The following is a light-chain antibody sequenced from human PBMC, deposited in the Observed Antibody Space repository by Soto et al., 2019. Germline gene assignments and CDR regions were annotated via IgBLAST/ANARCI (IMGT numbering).Light chain of an antibody. CDR2: GAS. Sequence: EIVLTQSPGTLSLSPGERATLSCRASQSVSSSYLAWYQRKPGQAPRLLIYGASSRATGIPDRFSGSGSGKDFTLTIIRLDHADFAGYYCQQYGSSPRTVGQGTKVEIK. V-gene: IGKV3-20*01. CDR3: QQYGSSPRT. CDR1: QSVSSSY. J-gene: IGKJ1*01.